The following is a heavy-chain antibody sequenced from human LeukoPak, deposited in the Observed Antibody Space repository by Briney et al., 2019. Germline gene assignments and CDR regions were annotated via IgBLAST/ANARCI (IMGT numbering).Heavy chain of an antibody. CDR1: GFTFSDYY. CDR3: AKSAGYSSGWYPD. Sequence: PGGSLRLSCAASGFTFSDYYMSWIRQAPGKGLEWVSAISAPGGSTYYADSVKGRFTISRDNSKNTLYLQMNSLRAEDTAVYYCAKSAGYSSGWYPDWGQGTLVTVSS. J-gene: IGHJ4*02. V-gene: IGHV3-23*01. D-gene: IGHD6-19*01. CDR2: ISAPGGST.